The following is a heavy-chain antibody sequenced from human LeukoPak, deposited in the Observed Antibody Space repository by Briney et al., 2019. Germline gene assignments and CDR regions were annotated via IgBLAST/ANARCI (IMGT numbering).Heavy chain of an antibody. V-gene: IGHV3-21*01. Sequence: KTGGSLRLSCAASGFTFSSYSMDWVRQAPGKGLEWVSSISSSSSYIYYADSVKGRSTISRDNAKNSLYLQMSSLRAEDTAVYYCARTPSAGSTSHYWGQGTLVTVSS. D-gene: IGHD2-2*01. CDR2: ISSSSSYI. CDR1: GFTFSSYS. J-gene: IGHJ4*02. CDR3: ARTPSAGSTSHY.